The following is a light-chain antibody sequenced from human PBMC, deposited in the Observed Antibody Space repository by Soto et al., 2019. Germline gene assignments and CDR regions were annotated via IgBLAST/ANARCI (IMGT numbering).Light chain of an antibody. CDR2: SAF. V-gene: IGKV3-15*01. Sequence: EIVMTQSPVTLSLSPGERATLSCRTSQSVRSNLAWYQQKPGQAPRLLIYSAFTRVTGIPARFSGSGFGTEFTLTISSLQSEDSAVYFCQQYDNWPPWTFGQGTKVDIK. CDR1: QSVRSN. CDR3: QQYDNWPPWT. J-gene: IGKJ1*01.